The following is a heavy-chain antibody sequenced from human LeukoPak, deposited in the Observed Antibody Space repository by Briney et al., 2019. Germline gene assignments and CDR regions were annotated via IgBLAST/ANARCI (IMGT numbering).Heavy chain of an antibody. J-gene: IGHJ4*02. CDR3: AKASWVSTTDAVR. Sequence: RGSLRLSCAASGLSFSSFAMSWVRQGPARGLEWVSSIRDKGATFYADSVKGRFTLSTDSSRNTVYFPLNNLRVEDTAIYYCAKASWVSTTDAVRWGQGTLVTVSS. CDR1: GLSFSSFA. CDR2: IRDKGAT. D-gene: IGHD1-14*01. V-gene: IGHV3-23*01.